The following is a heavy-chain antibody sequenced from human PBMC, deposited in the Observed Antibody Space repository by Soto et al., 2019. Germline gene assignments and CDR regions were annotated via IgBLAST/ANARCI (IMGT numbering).Heavy chain of an antibody. CDR3: ARDTVPTQTDHDAFDI. V-gene: IGHV1-69*06. D-gene: IGHD4-17*01. Sequence: ASVKVSCKASGGTFSSYDISWVRQAPGRGLEWMGGIIPIFGTANYAQKFQGRVTITADKSTSTAYMELSSLRSEDTAVYYCARDTVPTQTDHDAFDIWGQGTMVTVSS. CDR1: GGTFSSYD. J-gene: IGHJ3*02. CDR2: IIPIFGTA.